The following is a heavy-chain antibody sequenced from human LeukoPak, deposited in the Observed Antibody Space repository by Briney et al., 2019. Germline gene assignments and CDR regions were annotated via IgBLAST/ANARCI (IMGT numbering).Heavy chain of an antibody. CDR1: GGSISSSSYY. J-gene: IGHJ4*02. CDR2: IYYSGST. V-gene: IGHV4-39*01. CDR3: ARGFGVASFDY. D-gene: IGHD3-3*01. Sequence: SETLSLTCTVSGGSISSSSYYWGWIRQPPGKGLEWIGSIYYSGSTHYNPSLKSRVTISVDTSKNQFSLKLSSVTAADTAVYYCARGFGVASFDYWGQGTLVTVSS.